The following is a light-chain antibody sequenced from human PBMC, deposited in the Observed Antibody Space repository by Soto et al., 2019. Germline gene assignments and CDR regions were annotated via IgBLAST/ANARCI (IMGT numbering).Light chain of an antibody. CDR3: QQYGRF. CDR1: QSVSSRF. J-gene: IGKJ3*01. V-gene: IGKV3-20*01. CDR2: AAS. Sequence: EIVLTQSPGTLSLSPGDRATLSCRASQSVSSRFLAWYQQKPGQAPRLLMYAASNRATGIPDRFSGSGSGTDFTLTISRLEPEDFAVYYCQQYGRFFGPGTKVDIK.